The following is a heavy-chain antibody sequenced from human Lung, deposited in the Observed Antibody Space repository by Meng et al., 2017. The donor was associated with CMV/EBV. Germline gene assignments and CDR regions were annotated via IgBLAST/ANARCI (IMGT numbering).Heavy chain of an antibody. V-gene: IGHV4-4*02. Sequence: QLKEAEAVLVKPSGTLPLTCAVSGGSISSSNWWSWVRQPPGKGLEWIGEIYHSGSTNYNPSLKSRVTISVDKSKSQFSLKLSSVTAADTAVYYCASFPPPGKQWLVTDYWGQGTLVTVSS. J-gene: IGHJ4*02. CDR3: ASFPPPGKQWLVTDY. CDR1: GGSISSSNW. CDR2: IYHSGST. D-gene: IGHD6-19*01.